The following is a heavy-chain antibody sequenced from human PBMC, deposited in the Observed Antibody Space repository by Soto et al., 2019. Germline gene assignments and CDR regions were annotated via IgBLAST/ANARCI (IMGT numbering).Heavy chain of an antibody. V-gene: IGHV3-30-3*01. Sequence: QVQLVESGGGVVQPGRSLRLSCAASGFTFSSYAMHWVRQAPGKGLEWVAVISYDGSNKYYADSVKGRFTISRDNSKNTLYLQMNSLRAEDTAVYYCARDKQRYYYYYGMDVW. CDR3: ARDKQRYYYYYGMDV. CDR2: ISYDGSNK. J-gene: IGHJ6*01. D-gene: IGHD1-1*01. CDR1: GFTFSSYA.